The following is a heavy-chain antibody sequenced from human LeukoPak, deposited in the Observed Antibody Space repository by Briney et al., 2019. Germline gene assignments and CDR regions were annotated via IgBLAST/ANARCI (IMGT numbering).Heavy chain of an antibody. CDR3: ARGLAHYYDSNAYFLDY. CDR1: GFTFSSYT. J-gene: IGHJ4*02. CDR2: ISSSSSYI. Sequence: GGSLRLSCAASGFTFSSYTMNWVRQAPGKGLEWVSAISSSSSYIYYADSVKGRFTISRHNAKRSLYLQMNSLRAEDTAVYYCARGLAHYYDSNAYFLDYWGQGTLVTVSS. D-gene: IGHD3-22*01. V-gene: IGHV3-21*01.